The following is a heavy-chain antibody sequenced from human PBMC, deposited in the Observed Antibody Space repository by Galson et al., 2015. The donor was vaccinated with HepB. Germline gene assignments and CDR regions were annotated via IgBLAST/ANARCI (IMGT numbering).Heavy chain of an antibody. V-gene: IGHV3-21*01. CDR2: ISSSSSYI. CDR3: ARTGPGIAVAALEWFDP. D-gene: IGHD6-19*01. J-gene: IGHJ5*02. Sequence: SLRLSCAASGFTFSSYSMNWVRQAPGKGLEWVSSISSSSSYIYYADSVKGRFTISRDNAKNSLYLQMNSLRAEDTAVYYCARTGPGIAVAALEWFDPWGQGTLVTVSS. CDR1: GFTFSSYS.